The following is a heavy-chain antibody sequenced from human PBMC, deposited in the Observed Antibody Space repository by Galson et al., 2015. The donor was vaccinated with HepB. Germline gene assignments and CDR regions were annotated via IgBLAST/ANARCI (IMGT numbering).Heavy chain of an antibody. D-gene: IGHD1-26*01. CDR3: ARAPSAILVRYFDV. V-gene: IGHV4-59*01. J-gene: IGHJ2*01. CDR2: IFQTGST. Sequence: QVQLQESGPGLVKPSETLSLTCTVSGGSISTYYWSWIRQPPGKGLEWIGYIFQTGSTKYNPSLKSRVTMSLDTSKNQFSLRLGSVTAADTAVYFCARAPSAILVRYFDVWGRGTQVTVSS. CDR1: GGSISTYY.